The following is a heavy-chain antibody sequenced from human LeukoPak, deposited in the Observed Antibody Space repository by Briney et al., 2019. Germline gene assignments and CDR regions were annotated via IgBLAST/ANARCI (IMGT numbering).Heavy chain of an antibody. D-gene: IGHD3-10*01. Sequence: SQTLSLTCAISGDSVSSNSAAWNWIRQSPSRGLEWLGRTYYRSKWYNDYAVSVKSRITINPDTSKNQFSLQLNSVTPEDTAAYYCARARRDYYGSGSYYTIDYWGQGTLVTVSS. J-gene: IGHJ4*02. V-gene: IGHV6-1*01. CDR2: TYYRSKWYN. CDR3: ARARRDYYGSGSYYTIDY. CDR1: GDSVSSNSAA.